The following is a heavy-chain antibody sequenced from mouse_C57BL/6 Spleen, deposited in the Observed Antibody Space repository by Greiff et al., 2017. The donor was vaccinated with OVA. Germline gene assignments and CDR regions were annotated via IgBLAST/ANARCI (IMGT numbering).Heavy chain of an antibody. V-gene: IGHV1-52*01. Sequence: QVQLQQPGAELVRPGSSVKLSCKASGYTFTSYWMHWVKQRPIQGLEWIGNIDPSDSETHYNQKFKDKATLTVDKSSSTAYMQLSSLTSEDSAVYYCARSGYGNYRYFDVWGTGTTVTVSS. CDR2: IDPSDSET. CDR1: GYTFTSYW. D-gene: IGHD2-10*02. J-gene: IGHJ1*03. CDR3: ARSGYGNYRYFDV.